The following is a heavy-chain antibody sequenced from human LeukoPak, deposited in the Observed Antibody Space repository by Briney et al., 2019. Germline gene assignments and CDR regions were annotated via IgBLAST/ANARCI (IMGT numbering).Heavy chain of an antibody. J-gene: IGHJ4*02. CDR1: GYTFTSYD. D-gene: IGHD6-6*01. CDR3: VRGWVAARRSPVDY. CDR2: MNPNSGNT. Sequence: GASVKVSCKASGYTFTSYDINWVRQATGQGLEWMGWMNPNSGNTGYAQKFQGRVTITRNTSISTAYMELSSLRSEDTAVYYCVRGWVAARRSPVDYWGQGTLVTVSS. V-gene: IGHV1-8*03.